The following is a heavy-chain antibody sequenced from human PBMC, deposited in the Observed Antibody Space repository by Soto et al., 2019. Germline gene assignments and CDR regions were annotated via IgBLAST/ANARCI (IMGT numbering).Heavy chain of an antibody. CDR1: GFTFSSYA. CDR2: ISYDGSNK. J-gene: IGHJ4*02. CDR3: ARDGNYYDSSGYYVLGYYFDY. V-gene: IGHV3-30-3*01. D-gene: IGHD3-22*01. Sequence: PGGSLRLSCAASGFTFSSYAMHWVRQAPGKGLEWVAVISYDGSNKYYADSVKGRFTISRDNSKNTLYLQTNSLRAEDTAVYYCARDGNYYDSSGYYVLGYYFDYWGQGTLVTVSS.